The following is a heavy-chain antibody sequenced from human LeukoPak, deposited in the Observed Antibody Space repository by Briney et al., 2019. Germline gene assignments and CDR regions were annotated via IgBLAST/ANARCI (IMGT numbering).Heavy chain of an antibody. J-gene: IGHJ4*02. V-gene: IGHV3-48*04. Sequence: GGSLRLSCAASGFTFSNFWMHWVRQAPGKGLEWVSYISSFSSTIYYADSVMGRFTISRDNAKNSLYLQMNSLRAEDTAVYYCARSPNYKGYFDYWGQGTLVTVSS. CDR3: ARSPNYKGYFDY. D-gene: IGHD3-10*01. CDR1: GFTFSNFW. CDR2: ISSFSSTI.